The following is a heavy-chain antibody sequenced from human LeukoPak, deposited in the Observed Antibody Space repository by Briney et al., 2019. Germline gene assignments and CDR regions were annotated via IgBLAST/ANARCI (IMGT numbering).Heavy chain of an antibody. Sequence: GGSLRLSCVASAFTFRRYAMSWVRQAPGKGLEWVSTISGSGDSTDYADSVKGRLAISRDNSKNTLYLQMNSLRAEDTAIYYCAKTGQQLVSDWFDPWGQGTLVTVSS. CDR3: AKTGQQLVSDWFDP. D-gene: IGHD6-13*01. CDR2: ISGSGDST. CDR1: AFTFRRYA. V-gene: IGHV3-23*01. J-gene: IGHJ5*02.